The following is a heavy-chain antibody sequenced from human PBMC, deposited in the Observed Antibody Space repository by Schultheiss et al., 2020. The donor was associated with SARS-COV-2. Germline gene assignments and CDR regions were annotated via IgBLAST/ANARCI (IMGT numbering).Heavy chain of an antibody. J-gene: IGHJ4*02. CDR3: GRGAGRPGYFDY. V-gene: IGHV4-30-2*03. D-gene: IGHD6-6*01. CDR1: GGSISSGGYS. CDR2: IYHSGST. Sequence: SETLSLTCAVSGGSISSGGYSWSWIRQPPGKGLEWIGYIYHSGSTYYNPSLKSRVTISVDTSKNQFSLKLSSVTAADTAVYYCGRGAGRPGYFDYWGQGTLVTVSS.